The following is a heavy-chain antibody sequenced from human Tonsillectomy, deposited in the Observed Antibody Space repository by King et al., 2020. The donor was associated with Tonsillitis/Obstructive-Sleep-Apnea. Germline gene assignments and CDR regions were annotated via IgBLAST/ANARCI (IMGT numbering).Heavy chain of an antibody. CDR2: IWYGGSNK. CDR3: ASSSTSGWFDP. J-gene: IGHJ5*02. V-gene: IGHV3-33*01. Sequence: VQLVESGGGVVQPGRSLRLSCAASGFTFSSYGMHWVRQAPGKGLEWVAVIWYGGSNKYYADSVKGRFTISRDNSKNTLYLQMNSLRAEDTAVYYCASSSTSGWFDPWGQGTLVTVSS. CDR1: GFTFSSYG. D-gene: IGHD2-2*01.